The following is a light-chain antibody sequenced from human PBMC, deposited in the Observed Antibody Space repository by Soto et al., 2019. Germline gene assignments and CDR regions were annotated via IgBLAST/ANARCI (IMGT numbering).Light chain of an antibody. CDR1: QRISNSY. CDR3: QQYGSSPRT. CDR2: GAS. Sequence: EIVMTQAPATLSVSPGERATLSCRASQRISNSYLAWYQQKPGQAPRLLIYGASNRATDIPDRFSGSGSGTAFTLAISRVEPEDFAVYYCQQYGSSPRTFGQGTKVDI. V-gene: IGKV3-20*01. J-gene: IGKJ1*01.